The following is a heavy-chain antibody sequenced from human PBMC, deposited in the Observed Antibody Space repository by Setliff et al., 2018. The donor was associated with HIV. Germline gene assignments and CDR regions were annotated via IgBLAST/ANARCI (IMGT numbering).Heavy chain of an antibody. J-gene: IGHJ4*02. CDR2: IYYSGTT. CDR1: GGSISSSSYY. V-gene: IGHV4-39*07. Sequence: SETLSLTCTVSGGSISSSSYYWGWIRQPPGKGLEWIGSIYYSGTTYYNPSLKSRITISVDTSKNQFSLKVNSVTAADTAVYYCARPIAAAGLFDSWGQGTLVTVSS. CDR3: ARPIAAAGLFDS. D-gene: IGHD6-13*01.